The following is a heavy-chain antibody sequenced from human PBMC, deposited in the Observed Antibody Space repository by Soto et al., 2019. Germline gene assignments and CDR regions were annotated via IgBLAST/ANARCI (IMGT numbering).Heavy chain of an antibody. D-gene: IGHD7-27*01. CDR1: GYKFTPYG. J-gene: IGHJ6*02. V-gene: IGHV1-18*04. Sequence: QVQLLQSGAAVKKPGASVKVSCKASGYKFTPYGITWVRQAPGQGLEWLVGISTYNANTDYAQNRLDRAGMTTETSTSTAYLEVRSLTSDDTAVYFCARGLGTNGLAVWGQGTTVTFS. CDR3: ARGLGTNGLAV. CDR2: ISTYNANT.